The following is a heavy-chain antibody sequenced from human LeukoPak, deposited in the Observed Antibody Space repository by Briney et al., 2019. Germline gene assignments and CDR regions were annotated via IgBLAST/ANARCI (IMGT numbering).Heavy chain of an antibody. D-gene: IGHD6-19*01. CDR2: IYHSGST. CDR1: GGSISSGGYY. Sequence: SETLSLTCTVSGGSISSGGYYWSWIRQPPGKGLEWIGYIYHSGSTYYNPSLKSRVTISVDRSKNQFSLKLSSVTAADTAVYYCARGLIKGLAVAGAGWGRGTLVTVSS. V-gene: IGHV4-30-2*01. CDR3: ARGLIKGLAVAGAG. J-gene: IGHJ4*02.